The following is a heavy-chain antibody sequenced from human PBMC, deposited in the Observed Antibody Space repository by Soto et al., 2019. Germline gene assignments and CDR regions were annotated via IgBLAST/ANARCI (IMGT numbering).Heavy chain of an antibody. CDR2: ISGSGGST. CDR1: GFTFSSYA. D-gene: IGHD6-6*01. CDR3: ASGIAARYYFDY. Sequence: EVQLLESGGGLVQPGGSLRLSCAASGFTFSSYAMSWVRQAPGKGLEWVSAISGSGGSTYYADSVKGRFTISRDNAKNSLYLQMNSLRAEDTAVYYCASGIAARYYFDYWGQGTLVTVSS. J-gene: IGHJ4*02. V-gene: IGHV3-23*01.